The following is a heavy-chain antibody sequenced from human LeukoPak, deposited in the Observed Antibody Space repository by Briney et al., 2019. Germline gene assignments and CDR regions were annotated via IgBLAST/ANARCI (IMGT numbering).Heavy chain of an antibody. Sequence: ASVKVSCKASGYSFTDYYIHWGRQAHGQGREWMARVDPNGGRTSYAHSFQGRVTMTTDTSTSTAYMELRTLRSDDTAVYYCARAEQWLVQPVDYWGQGTLVTVSS. V-gene: IGHV1-2*02. CDR2: VDPNGGRT. D-gene: IGHD6-19*01. CDR1: GYSFTDYY. CDR3: ARAEQWLVQPVDY. J-gene: IGHJ4*02.